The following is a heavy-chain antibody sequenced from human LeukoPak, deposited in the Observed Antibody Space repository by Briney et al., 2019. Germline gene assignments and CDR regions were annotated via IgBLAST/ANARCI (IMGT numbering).Heavy chain of an antibody. CDR3: ARDQYGTGSRRGNFDS. CDR2: IKLDGSET. V-gene: IGHV3-7*03. Sequence: GGSLRLSCEASGFTFGKYWMSWVRQAPGKGLEWVANIKLDGSETNYVDSVKGRFTISRDNTKNSLYLQMNSLRVEDTAVFYCARDQYGTGSRRGNFDSWGQGTLVIVSS. D-gene: IGHD2-8*02. J-gene: IGHJ4*02. CDR1: GFTFGKYW.